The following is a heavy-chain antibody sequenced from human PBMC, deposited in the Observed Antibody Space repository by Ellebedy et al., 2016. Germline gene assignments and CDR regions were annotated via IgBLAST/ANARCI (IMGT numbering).Heavy chain of an antibody. CDR2: MWSGGLS. CDR3: ATRHFGGYNI. CDR1: EFSVTDNY. D-gene: IGHD3-22*01. V-gene: IGHV3-53*01. Sequence: GGSLRLSXAASEFSVTDNYMTWVRQAPGKGLEWVSVMWSGGLSYYADSVKGRSTISRDGSRNTLYLQVNSLRLEDTATYYCATRHFGGYNIWGRGTVVTVSS. J-gene: IGHJ3*02.